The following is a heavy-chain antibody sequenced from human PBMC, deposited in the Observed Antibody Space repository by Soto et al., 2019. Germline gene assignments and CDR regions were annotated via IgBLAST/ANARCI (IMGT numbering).Heavy chain of an antibody. CDR1: GGSFGSSA. J-gene: IGHJ3*01. CDR2: IIPVFDKA. V-gene: IGHV1-69*01. D-gene: IGHD3-16*01. CDR3: ARLRRDWGDAFDL. Sequence: QVQLVQSGADVKKPGSSVKVSCKTSGGSFGSSAISWVRQAPAQGLEWMGEIIPVFDKANYAQNFHGRLTITADELKGTVFMELSSLRSEDTAVYFCARLRRDWGDAFDLWGLGTFVTVSS.